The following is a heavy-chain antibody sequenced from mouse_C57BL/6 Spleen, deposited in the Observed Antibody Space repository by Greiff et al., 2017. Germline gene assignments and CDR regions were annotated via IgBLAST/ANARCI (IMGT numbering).Heavy chain of an antibody. V-gene: IGHV5-4*01. CDR3: AREGEPYYFDY. CDR1: GFTFSSYA. Sequence: EVKLEESGGGLVKPGGSLKLSCAASGFTFSSYAMSWVRQTPEKRLEWVATISDGGSYTYYPDNVKGRFTISRDNAKNNLYLQMSHLKSEDTAMYYCAREGEPYYFDYWGQGTTLTVSS. D-gene: IGHD2-13*01. CDR2: ISDGGSYT. J-gene: IGHJ2*01.